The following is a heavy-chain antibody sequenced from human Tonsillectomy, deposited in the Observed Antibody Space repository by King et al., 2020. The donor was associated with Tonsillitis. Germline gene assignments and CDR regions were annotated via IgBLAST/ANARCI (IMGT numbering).Heavy chain of an antibody. J-gene: IGHJ6*03. V-gene: IGHV1-69*04. CDR2: IIPILDIA. D-gene: IGHD1-26*01. CDR1: GGTFSTYA. CDR3: ARPRAEPGHRSPYHYYMDV. Sequence: QLVQSGAEVKKPGSSVKVSCMSSGGTFSTYAINWVRVAPGQGLEWMGRIIPILDIANYAQKFQGRVTITADKSTSTAYMELSSLRSEDTAVYYCARPRAEPGHRSPYHYYMDVWGTGTTVTVSS.